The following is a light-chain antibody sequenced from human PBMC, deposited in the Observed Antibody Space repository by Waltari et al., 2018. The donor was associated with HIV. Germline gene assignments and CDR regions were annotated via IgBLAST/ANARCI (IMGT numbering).Light chain of an antibody. CDR1: SSDVGGYND. CDR3: SSYTSSSTLV. V-gene: IGLV2-14*01. Sequence: QSALTQPASGSGSTGQSITISSTGTSSDVGGYNDVSWYQQHPGKAPKLMIYEVSNLPSGVSNRFSGSKSGNTASLTISGLQAEDEADYYCSSYTSSSTLVFGGGTKLTVL. CDR2: EVS. J-gene: IGLJ2*01.